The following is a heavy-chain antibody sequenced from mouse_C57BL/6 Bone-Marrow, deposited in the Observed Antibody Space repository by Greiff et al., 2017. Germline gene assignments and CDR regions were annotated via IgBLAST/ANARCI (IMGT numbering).Heavy chain of an antibody. J-gene: IGHJ3*01. D-gene: IGHD2-4*01. CDR3: ARHTMITAWFAY. Sequence: DVKLQESGGDLVKPGGSLKLSCAASGFTFSSYGMSWVRQTPDKRLEWVATISSGGSYTYYPDSVKGRFTISRDNAKNTLYLQMSSLKSEDTAMYYCARHTMITAWFAYWGQGTLVTVSA. CDR1: GFTFSSYG. CDR2: ISSGGSYT. V-gene: IGHV5-6*02.